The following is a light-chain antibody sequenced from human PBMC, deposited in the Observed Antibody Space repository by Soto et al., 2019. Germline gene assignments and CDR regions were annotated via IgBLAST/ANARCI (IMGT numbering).Light chain of an antibody. CDR1: QSISSY. J-gene: IGKJ1*01. CDR3: QQSYSTLGT. V-gene: IGKV1-39*01. Sequence: DIRMTQSPSSLSASVGDRVTITCRASQSISSYLNWYQQKPGKAPKLLIYAASILQSGVPSRFSGSGSGTDFTLTISTLQPEDFATYYCQQSYSTLGTFGQGTKVEIK. CDR2: AAS.